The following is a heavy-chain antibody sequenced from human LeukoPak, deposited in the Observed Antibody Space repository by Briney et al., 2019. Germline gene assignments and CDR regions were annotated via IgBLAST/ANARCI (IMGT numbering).Heavy chain of an antibody. Sequence: PGGSLRLSCAGSGLTVSSSYMSWVRQAPGKGLEWVSVLYSGGSIFYADSVKGRFTISRDISKNMLYLQMNSLRADDTAVYYCARGAISSWYEDWGQGTLVTVSS. V-gene: IGHV3-66*01. CDR3: ARGAISSWYED. CDR2: LYSGGSI. J-gene: IGHJ4*02. D-gene: IGHD6-13*01. CDR1: GLTVSSSY.